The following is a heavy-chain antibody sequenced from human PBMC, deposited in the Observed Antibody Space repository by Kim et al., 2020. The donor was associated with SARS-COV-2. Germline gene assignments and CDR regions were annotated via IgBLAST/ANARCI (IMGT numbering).Heavy chain of an antibody. CDR2: MNPNGTAT. J-gene: IGHJ4*02. V-gene: IGHV1-2*02. D-gene: IGHD1-26*01. CDR1: GYTYTAFY. Sequence: ASVKVSCKASGYTYTAFYILWVRQAPGQGLEWMGWMNPNGTATNYAQKFRGRVTMTTQRSTNTAYLELTALTSDDTAFYYCTRVYSGNSDYWGRGTLITVSS. CDR3: TRVYSGNSDY.